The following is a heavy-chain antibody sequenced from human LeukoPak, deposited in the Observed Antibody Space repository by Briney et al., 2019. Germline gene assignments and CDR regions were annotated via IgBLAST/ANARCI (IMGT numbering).Heavy chain of an antibody. J-gene: IGHJ4*02. Sequence: GGSLRLSCAASGFTFSSYWMSWVRQAPGKGLEWVSYISSSGSTIYYADSVKGRFTISRDNAKNSLYLQMNSLRAEDTAVYYCARDWRVNDILTGYRSRFDYWGQGTLVTVSS. CDR2: ISSSGSTI. V-gene: IGHV3-48*04. CDR1: GFTFSSYW. D-gene: IGHD3-9*01. CDR3: ARDWRVNDILTGYRSRFDY.